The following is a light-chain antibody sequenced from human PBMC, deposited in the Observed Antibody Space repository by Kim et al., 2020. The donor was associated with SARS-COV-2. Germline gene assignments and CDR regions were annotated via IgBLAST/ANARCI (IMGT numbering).Light chain of an antibody. J-gene: IGKJ5*01. V-gene: IGKV1-39*01. CDR3: QHSYTTPVT. CDR1: QSISSY. CDR2: AAS. Sequence: ASVGDRVTITCRASQSISSYLNWYQQKPGKPPKLLIYAASSLQSGVPSRFSGSGSGTDFTLTINSLQPEDFATYFCQHSYTTPVTFGQGTRLEIK.